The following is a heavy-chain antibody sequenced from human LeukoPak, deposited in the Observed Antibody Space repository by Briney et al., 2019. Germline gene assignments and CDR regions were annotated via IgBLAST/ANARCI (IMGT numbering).Heavy chain of an antibody. CDR2: INPDSGGT. J-gene: IGHJ4*02. D-gene: IGHD3-9*01. V-gene: IGHV1-2*02. CDR1: GYTFTDHY. CDR3: ARWGDILIDY. Sequence: ALVKVSCKASGYTFTDHYMHWVRQAPGQGLEWMGWINPDSGGTNYAQKFQGRVTMTRDTSISTAYMELNRLRSDDTAVYYCARWGDILIDYWGQGTLVTVSS.